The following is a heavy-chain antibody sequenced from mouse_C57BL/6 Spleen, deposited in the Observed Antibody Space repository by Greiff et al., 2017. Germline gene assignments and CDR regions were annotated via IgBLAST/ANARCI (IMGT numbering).Heavy chain of an antibody. D-gene: IGHD2-5*01. V-gene: IGHV1-15*01. CDR2: IDPETGGT. CDR1: GYTFTDYE. J-gene: IGHJ2*01. CDR3: TRGNFYSNYNY. Sequence: QVQLKESGAELVRPGASVTLSCKASGYTFTDYEMHWVKQTPVHGLEWIGAIDPETGGTAYNQKFKGKAILTADKSSSTAYMELRSLTSEDSAVYYCTRGNFYSNYNYWGQGTTLTVSS.